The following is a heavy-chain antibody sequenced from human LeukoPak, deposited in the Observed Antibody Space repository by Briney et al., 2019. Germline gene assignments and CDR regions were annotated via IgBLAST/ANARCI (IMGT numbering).Heavy chain of an antibody. V-gene: IGHV3-7*01. D-gene: IGHD3-10*01. J-gene: IGHJ4*02. Sequence: PGGSLRLSCEASGFTYTTYWMSWVRQAPGKGLQWVANIKRDGSEKYYVDSVKGRFTISRGNAKNSIYLQMRSLRADDTAVYYCARLSEMLRGPEVIYYFDYWGQGNLVTVSS. CDR3: ARLSEMLRGPEVIYYFDY. CDR2: IKRDGSEK. CDR1: GFTYTTYW.